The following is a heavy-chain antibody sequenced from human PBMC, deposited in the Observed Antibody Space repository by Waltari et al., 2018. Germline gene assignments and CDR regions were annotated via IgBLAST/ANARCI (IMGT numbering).Heavy chain of an antibody. V-gene: IGHV4-39*07. Sequence: QLQLQESGPRLVRPSETLSLTCTVSGGSISSTTYYWDWLRQTPGKGLEWIGYIHYSGNTYYNPSLRSRVTISVDTSKNQFSLNLRSVTAADTAVYYCARRVVTTGGVDYWGQGTLVTVSS. D-gene: IGHD2-21*02. CDR1: GGSISSTTYY. CDR3: ARRVVTTGGVDY. J-gene: IGHJ4*02. CDR2: IHYSGNT.